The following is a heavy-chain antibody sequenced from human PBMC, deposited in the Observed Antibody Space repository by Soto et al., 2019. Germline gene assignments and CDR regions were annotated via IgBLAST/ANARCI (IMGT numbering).Heavy chain of an antibody. V-gene: IGHV5-51*01. CDR3: ARRAGGLLDY. Sequence: PGESLKISCKASGYTFTNYWIGWVRQMPGKGLEWMGIVCPGDSETRYSPSFEGQVIMSADKSINTAYLQWSSLKASDTATYYCARRAGGLLDYWGQGSLVTVSS. CDR1: GYTFTNYW. J-gene: IGHJ4*02. D-gene: IGHD2-21*01. CDR2: VCPGDSET.